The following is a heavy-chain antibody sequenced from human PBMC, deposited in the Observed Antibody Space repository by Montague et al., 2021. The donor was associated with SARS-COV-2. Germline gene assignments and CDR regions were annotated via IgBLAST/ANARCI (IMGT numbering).Heavy chain of an antibody. CDR1: GGQFIRSSHY. D-gene: IGHD3-9*01. Sequence: SETLSLTCSVPGGQFIRSSHYWTWIRQAPGRGLEWIGNIYFSGSTNSNPSLRSRLTLSLDMSRAQFSLELRAVTASDTALYYCARDYRGVPDWDFFDSWGQGLLVAVSS. CDR2: IYFSGST. V-gene: IGHV4-39*07. J-gene: IGHJ4*02. CDR3: ARDYRGVPDWDFFDS.